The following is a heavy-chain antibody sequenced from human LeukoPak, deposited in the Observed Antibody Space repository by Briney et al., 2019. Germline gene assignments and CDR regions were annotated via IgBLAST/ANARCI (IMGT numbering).Heavy chain of an antibody. D-gene: IGHD1-26*01. CDR1: GYTFTSYA. Sequence: ASVKVSCKASGYTFTSYAMHWVRQAPGQRLEWMGWINAGNGNTKYSQKFQGRVTITRDTSASTAYMELSSLRSEDTAVYYCARASGSYYYYYGMDVWGQGTTVTVPS. J-gene: IGHJ6*02. CDR3: ARASGSYYYYYGMDV. CDR2: INAGNGNT. V-gene: IGHV1-3*01.